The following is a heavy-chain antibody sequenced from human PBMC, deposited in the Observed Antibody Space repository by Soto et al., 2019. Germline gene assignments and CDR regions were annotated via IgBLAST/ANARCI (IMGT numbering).Heavy chain of an antibody. Sequence: EVQLVESGGGLVQPGGSLRLSCAASGFTFSSYWMTWVRQAPGKGLEGVANIKQDGSEKYYVDSVRGRFTISRDNAKNSVYLQMNSLRAEDTAVYYCVRDYGRSYFDFWGQGTLVTVSS. CDR1: GFTFSSYW. D-gene: IGHD4-17*01. CDR2: IKQDGSEK. CDR3: VRDYGRSYFDF. J-gene: IGHJ4*02. V-gene: IGHV3-7*03.